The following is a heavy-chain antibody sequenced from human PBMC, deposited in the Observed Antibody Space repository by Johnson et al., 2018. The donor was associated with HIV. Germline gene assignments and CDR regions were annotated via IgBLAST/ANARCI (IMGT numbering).Heavy chain of an antibody. CDR3: ARAPQKYNWSYMIAFDI. Sequence: VQLVESGGGLIQPGGSLRHSCGASGFIVSSNYMSWVRQAPGKGLEWVSVIYTDDSTYNADSVKGRFTISRDNSKNTLYLQMNSLRAEDTAIYYCARAPQKYNWSYMIAFDIWGQGTMVTVSS. J-gene: IGHJ3*02. CDR2: IYTDDST. D-gene: IGHD1-7*01. CDR1: GFIVSSNY. V-gene: IGHV3-53*01.